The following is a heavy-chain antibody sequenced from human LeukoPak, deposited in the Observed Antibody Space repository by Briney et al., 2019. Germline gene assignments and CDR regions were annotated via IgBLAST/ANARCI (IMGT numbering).Heavy chain of an antibody. CDR3: ARXAVVTANLVYYYYYMDV. D-gene: IGHD2-21*02. CDR2: IYYSGRN. J-gene: IGHJ6*03. Sequence: SETLSLTCSVSADSITMYYWRWLRQPPGKGLEGIGYIYYSGRNNYNTSLKRRVNISEEKFKKQFLQKVRYVAAEGTVVVYGARXAVVTANLVYYYYYMDVWGKGTTVTISS. CDR1: ADSITMYY. V-gene: IGHV4-59*01.